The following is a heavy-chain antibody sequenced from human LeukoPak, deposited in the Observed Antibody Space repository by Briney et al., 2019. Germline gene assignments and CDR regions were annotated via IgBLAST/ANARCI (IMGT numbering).Heavy chain of an antibody. V-gene: IGHV3-48*03. Sequence: PGGSLRLSCAASGFTLSSFEMNWGRQAPGKGVEWVSYISSSGSTIYYADSVKGRFTISRDNAKISLYMQMNSLRAEDTAVYYCAREGDYDSSGYYAASYYYYGMDVWGQGTTVTVSS. CDR2: ISSSGSTI. J-gene: IGHJ6*02. CDR1: GFTLSSFE. D-gene: IGHD3-22*01. CDR3: AREGDYDSSGYYAASYYYYGMDV.